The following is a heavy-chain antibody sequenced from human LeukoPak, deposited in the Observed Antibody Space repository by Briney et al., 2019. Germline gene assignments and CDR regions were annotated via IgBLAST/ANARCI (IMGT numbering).Heavy chain of an antibody. V-gene: IGHV3-23*01. D-gene: IGHD3-22*01. J-gene: IGHJ4*02. Sequence: GGSLRLSCAASGFTFSSYAMSWVRQAPGKGLEWVSAISGSGGSTYYADSVKGRFTISRDNSKNTLYLQMNSLRAEDTAVYYCAKDRFYDSSGYHSPYYFDYWGQGTLVTVSS. CDR1: GFTFSSYA. CDR3: AKDRFYDSSGYHSPYYFDY. CDR2: ISGSGGST.